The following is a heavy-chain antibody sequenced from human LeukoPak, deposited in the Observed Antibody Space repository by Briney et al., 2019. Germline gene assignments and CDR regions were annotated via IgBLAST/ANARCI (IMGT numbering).Heavy chain of an antibody. CDR1: GFTFSSYS. J-gene: IGHJ4*02. Sequence: GGSLRLSCAASGFTFSSYSMNWVRQAPGKGLEWVSSISSSSSYIYYADSVKGRFTISRDNAKNSLYLQMNSLRAEDTAVYYCARLLEATIRYFDYWGQGILVTVSS. CDR2: ISSSSSYI. V-gene: IGHV3-21*01. CDR3: ARLLEATIRYFDY. D-gene: IGHD5-12*01.